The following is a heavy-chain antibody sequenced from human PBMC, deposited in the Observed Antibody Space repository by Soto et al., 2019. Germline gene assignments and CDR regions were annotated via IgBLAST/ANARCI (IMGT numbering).Heavy chain of an antibody. CDR2: IYYSGST. D-gene: IGHD3-22*01. V-gene: IGHV4-30-4*01. J-gene: IGHJ4*02. CDR3: ARAKDYYDSSGYPFDY. Sequence: KPSETLSLTCTVSGGSISSGDYYWSWIRQPPGKGLEWIGYIYYSGSTYYNPSLKSRVTISVDTSKNQFSLKLSSVTAADTAVYYCARAKDYYDSSGYPFDYWGQGTLVTVSS. CDR1: GGSISSGDYY.